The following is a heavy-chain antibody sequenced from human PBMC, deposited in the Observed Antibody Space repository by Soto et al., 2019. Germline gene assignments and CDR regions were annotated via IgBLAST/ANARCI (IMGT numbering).Heavy chain of an antibody. V-gene: IGHV1-18*04. CDR1: GYTFTSYG. J-gene: IGHJ6*02. CDR2: ISAYNGNT. Sequence: ASVNVSCKASGYTFTSYGISWVRQAPGQGLEWMGWISAYNGNTNYAQKLQGRVTMTTDTSTSTAYMELRSLRSDDTAVYYCARDVTGTNNYYYGMDVWGQGTTVTVSS. D-gene: IGHD1-7*01. CDR3: ARDVTGTNNYYYGMDV.